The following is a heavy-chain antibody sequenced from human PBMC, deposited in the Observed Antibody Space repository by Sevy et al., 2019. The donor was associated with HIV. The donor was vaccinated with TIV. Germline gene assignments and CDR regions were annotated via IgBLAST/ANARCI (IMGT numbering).Heavy chain of an antibody. Sequence: KQSQTLSLTCAISGDSVSTNSAAWNWIRQSPSRGLEWLGRTKYRSKWYNDYATSVKSRITINPDTTKTQYSLQLNSVTPEDPAVYYCPREPIAAATFPPYFDFWGQGTLVTVSS. J-gene: IGHJ4*02. D-gene: IGHD6-25*01. CDR3: PREPIAAATFPPYFDF. V-gene: IGHV6-1*01. CDR2: TKYRSKWYN. CDR1: GDSVSTNSAA.